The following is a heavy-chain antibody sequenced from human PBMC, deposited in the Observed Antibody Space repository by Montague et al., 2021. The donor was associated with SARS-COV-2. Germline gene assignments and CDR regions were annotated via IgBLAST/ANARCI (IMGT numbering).Heavy chain of an antibody. CDR1: GGSFSGDN. CDR3: AREPGVLDTYYYGMDV. J-gene: IGHJ6*02. V-gene: IGHV4-34*01. CDR2: INHSGST. D-gene: IGHD3/OR15-3a*01. Sequence: SETLSLTCVLYGGSFSGDNWSWIRQPPGKGLEWIGQINHSGSTNYNPSLRSRVTMSVDTSKNQFSLNLRSVTAADTAMYYCAREPGVLDTYYYGMDVWDQGTTVTVSS.